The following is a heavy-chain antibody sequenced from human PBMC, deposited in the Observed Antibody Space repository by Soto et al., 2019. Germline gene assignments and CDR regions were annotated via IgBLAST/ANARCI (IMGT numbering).Heavy chain of an antibody. Sequence: SLRLSCAASGFTFSSYGMHWVRQAPGKGLEWVAVISYDGSNKYYADSVKGRFTISRDNSKNTLYLQMNSLRAEDTAVYYCAKEKVDIVVVPASNMDYYYYMDVWGKGTTDTVSS. V-gene: IGHV3-30*18. J-gene: IGHJ6*03. D-gene: IGHD2-2*01. CDR3: AKEKVDIVVVPASNMDYYYYMDV. CDR2: ISYDGSNK. CDR1: GFTFSSYG.